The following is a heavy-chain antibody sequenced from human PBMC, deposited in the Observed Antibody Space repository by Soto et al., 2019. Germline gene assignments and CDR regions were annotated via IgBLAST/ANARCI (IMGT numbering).Heavy chain of an antibody. CDR2: IIPIFGTA. J-gene: IGHJ6*02. CDR1: GGTFSSYA. CDR3: ARAPHRYNWNHDGLYYYGMDV. D-gene: IGHD1-20*01. Sequence: QVQLVQSGAEVKKPGSSVKVSCKASGGTFSSYAISWVRQAPGQGLEWMGGIIPIFGTANYAQKFQGRVTITADESTSTAYMEPSSLRSEDTAVYYCARAPHRYNWNHDGLYYYGMDVWGQGTTVTVSS. V-gene: IGHV1-69*01.